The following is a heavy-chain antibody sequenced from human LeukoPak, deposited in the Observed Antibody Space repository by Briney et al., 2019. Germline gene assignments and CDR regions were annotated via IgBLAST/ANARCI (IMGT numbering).Heavy chain of an antibody. CDR1: GFIVSESY. CDR3: ATRYFYIGSRYYYGYFFDY. D-gene: IGHD3-22*01. V-gene: IGHV3-53*01. J-gene: IGHJ4*02. CDR2: IYKDDSP. Sequence: GGSLRLSCAASGFIVSESYMAWVRQAPGKGLEWVSVIYKDDSPHYADSAKGRFTISRDSSKNALYLQMNSLRAEHTAVYYCATRYFYIGSRYYYGYFFDYWGQGTLVTVSS.